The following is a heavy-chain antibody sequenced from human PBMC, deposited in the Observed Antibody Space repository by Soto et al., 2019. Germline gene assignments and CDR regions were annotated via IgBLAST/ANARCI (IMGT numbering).Heavy chain of an antibody. J-gene: IGHJ4*02. CDR3: ARDGMGGTVFRGYLDY. Sequence: PSETLSLTCAVYGGSFSGYYWSWIRQPPGKGLEWIGEINHSGSTNYNPSLKSRVTISVDTSKNQFSLKLSSVTAADTAVYYCARDGMGGTVFRGYLDYWGRGTVVTVSS. CDR2: INHSGST. D-gene: IGHD1-7*01. V-gene: IGHV4-34*01. CDR1: GGSFSGYY.